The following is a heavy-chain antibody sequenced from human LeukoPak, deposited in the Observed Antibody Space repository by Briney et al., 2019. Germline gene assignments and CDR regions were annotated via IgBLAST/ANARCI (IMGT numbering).Heavy chain of an antibody. D-gene: IGHD4-23*01. CDR1: GGSITSNNYY. V-gene: IGHV4-39*01. CDR2: ISYGGST. J-gene: IGHJ5*02. Sequence: PSETLSLTCTVSGGSITSNNYYWGWIRQPPGKGLEWIGSISYGGSTHYNPSLKSRVTISVDTSKNQFSLKLRSVTATDTAVCHCATSLGADYGGGHWFDPWGQGTLVTVSS. CDR3: ATSLGADYGGGHWFDP.